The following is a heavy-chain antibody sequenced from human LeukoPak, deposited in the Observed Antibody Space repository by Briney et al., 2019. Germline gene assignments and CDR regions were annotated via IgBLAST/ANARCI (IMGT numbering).Heavy chain of an antibody. J-gene: IGHJ4*02. CDR1: GYTFTSYG. Sequence: ASVKVSCKASGYTFTSYGISWVRQAPGQGLEWMGWISAYNGNTNYAQKLQGRVTMTTDTSTSTAYMELRSLRSDDTAVYYCAREGDCSSTSCLDYFDYWGQGTLVTVSS. V-gene: IGHV1-18*01. CDR2: ISAYNGNT. CDR3: AREGDCSSTSCLDYFDY. D-gene: IGHD2-2*01.